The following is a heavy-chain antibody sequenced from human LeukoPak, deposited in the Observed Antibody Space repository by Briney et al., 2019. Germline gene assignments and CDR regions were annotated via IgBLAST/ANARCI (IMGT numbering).Heavy chain of an antibody. J-gene: IGHJ6*02. CDR3: ARQAVVVVAATPYYYYGMDV. V-gene: IGHV3-53*01. CDR2: IHTNGNT. CDR1: GLTVSSNY. D-gene: IGHD2-15*01. Sequence: GGSLRLSCAASGLTVSSNYMTWVRQAPGKGLEWVSIIHTNGNTYYADSVKGRFTISRDNSKNTLYLQMNSLRTEDTAVYYCARQAVVVVAATPYYYYGMDVWGQGTTVTVSS.